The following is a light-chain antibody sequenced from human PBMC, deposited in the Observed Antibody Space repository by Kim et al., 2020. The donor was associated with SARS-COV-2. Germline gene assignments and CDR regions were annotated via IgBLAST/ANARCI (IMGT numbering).Light chain of an antibody. CDR2: SNN. CDR1: SSNIGSNT. CDR3: AAWDDSLNGPV. J-gene: IGLJ3*02. V-gene: IGLV1-44*01. Sequence: VLPQPPSASGTPGQRVTISCSGSSSNIGSNTVNWYQQLPGTAPKLLIYSNNQRPSGVPDRFSGSKSGTSASLAISGLQSEDEADYYCAAWDDSLNGPVFGGGTQLTVL.